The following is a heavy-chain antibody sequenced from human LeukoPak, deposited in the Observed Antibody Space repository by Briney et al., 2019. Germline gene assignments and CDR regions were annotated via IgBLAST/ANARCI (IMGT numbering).Heavy chain of an antibody. CDR1: GFTFIDYD. CDR2: TGIRGDT. V-gene: IGHV3-13*01. CDR3: AAGGGWDPSFGVVTHIDA. Sequence: GGSLRLSCAASGFTFIDYDMHWVRQVIGKGLEWVSATGIRGDTHYSGSVKGRFTTSRDNVKNTLYLQMNSLRVEDTAVYYCAAGGGWDPSFGVVTHIDAWGKGTTVVVS. D-gene: IGHD3-3*01. J-gene: IGHJ6*03.